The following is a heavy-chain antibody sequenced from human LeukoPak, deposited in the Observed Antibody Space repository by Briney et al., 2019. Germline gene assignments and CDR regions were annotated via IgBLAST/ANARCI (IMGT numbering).Heavy chain of an antibody. D-gene: IGHD3-22*01. CDR1: GGPISSSNYY. J-gene: IGHJ4*02. V-gene: IGHV4-61*02. CDR3: ARPSNYYDSSGYQSHFDY. CDR2: IYTSEST. Sequence: PSETLSLTCSVSGGPISSSNYYWGWIRQPAGKGLEWIGRIYTSESTNYNPSVKSRVTISVDKSKNQFSLKLSSVTAADTAEYYCARPSNYYDSSGYQSHFDYWGQGTLVTVSS.